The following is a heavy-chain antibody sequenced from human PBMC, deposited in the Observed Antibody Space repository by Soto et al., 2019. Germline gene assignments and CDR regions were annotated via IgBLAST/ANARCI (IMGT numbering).Heavy chain of an antibody. J-gene: IGHJ5*02. Sequence: QVQLVQSGAEVKKPGASVKVSCKASGYIFANYGITWVRQAPGQGLEWMGWISGYNGNTKYAQNLQGRVTITSDTSTTTAYMELRHLRSDDTAVYYCARDEVPAANWLDRWGQGTLVTVSS. CDR3: ARDEVPAANWLDR. V-gene: IGHV1-18*01. CDR2: ISGYNGNT. D-gene: IGHD2-2*01. CDR1: GYIFANYG.